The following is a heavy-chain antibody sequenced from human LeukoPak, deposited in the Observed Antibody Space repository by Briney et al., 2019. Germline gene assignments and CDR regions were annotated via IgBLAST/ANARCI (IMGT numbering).Heavy chain of an antibody. CDR3: AKDRLSSGWFFFDY. V-gene: IGHV3-23*01. D-gene: IGHD6-19*01. CDR2: SGDSDGST. CDR1: GFTFSGSG. J-gene: IGHJ4*02. Sequence: GGSLRLSCAASGFTFSGSGMSWVRQAPGKGLEWISSSGDSDGSTYYADSLKGRFTVSRDNSKNTLYLQMNNLRAEDTAVYYCAKDRLSSGWFFFDYWGQGTLVTVSS.